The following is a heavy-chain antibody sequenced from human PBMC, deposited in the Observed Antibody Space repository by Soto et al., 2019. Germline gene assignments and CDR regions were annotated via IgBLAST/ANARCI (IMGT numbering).Heavy chain of an antibody. Sequence: SETLSLTCTVSGGSMSSYYWSWIRQPPGKGLEWIGYIYYSGSTNYSPSLKSRVTISIDTSKNQFSLRLSSVTAADTAVYYCARGGWYRDYWGQGTLVTVSS. CDR2: IYYSGST. D-gene: IGHD1-1*01. CDR3: ARGGWYRDY. V-gene: IGHV4-59*01. J-gene: IGHJ4*02. CDR1: GGSMSSYY.